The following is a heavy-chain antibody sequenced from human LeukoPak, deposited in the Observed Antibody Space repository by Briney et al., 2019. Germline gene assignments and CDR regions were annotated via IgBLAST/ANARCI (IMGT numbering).Heavy chain of an antibody. CDR2: ISSSDSTI. J-gene: IGHJ4*02. Sequence: GGSLRLSCAASGFTFSSYSMNWVRQAPGKGLEWVSYISSSDSTIYYAESVKGRFTISRDNAKNSLYLQMNSLRAEDTAVYYCARVLHRRNYDSSVYYGFWGQGTLVTVSS. CDR1: GFTFSSYS. V-gene: IGHV3-48*01. CDR3: ARVLHRRNYDSSVYYGF. D-gene: IGHD3-22*01.